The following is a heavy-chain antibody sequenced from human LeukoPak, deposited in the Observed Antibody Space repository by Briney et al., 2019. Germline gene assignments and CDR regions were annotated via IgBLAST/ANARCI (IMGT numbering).Heavy chain of an antibody. CDR3: AKRSGSYGPLFDY. V-gene: IGHV3-11*04. D-gene: IGHD5-18*01. J-gene: IGHJ4*02. CDR1: RLTFGDFSDYY. Sequence: GGSLRLSCAASRLTFGDFSDYYMSWIRQTPGKGLEWLSYISNSGDTIYYADSVKGRFTISRDNAKKSLFLQMDGLRAEDTAVYYCAKRSGSYGPLFDYWGQGTLVTVSS. CDR2: ISNSGDTI.